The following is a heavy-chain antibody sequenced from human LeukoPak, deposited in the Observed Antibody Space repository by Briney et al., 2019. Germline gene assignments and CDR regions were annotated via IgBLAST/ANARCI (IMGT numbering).Heavy chain of an antibody. V-gene: IGHV3-23*01. D-gene: IGHD6-19*01. CDR1: GFTFSSYA. J-gene: IGHJ4*02. Sequence: GGSLRLSCATSGFTFSSYAVSWVRQAPGKGLEWVSAISGSGGSTYYADSVKGRFTISRDNSKNTLYLQMNSLRAEDTAVYYCAKLRYSSGWLDYWGQGTLVTVSS. CDR2: ISGSGGST. CDR3: AKLRYSSGWLDY.